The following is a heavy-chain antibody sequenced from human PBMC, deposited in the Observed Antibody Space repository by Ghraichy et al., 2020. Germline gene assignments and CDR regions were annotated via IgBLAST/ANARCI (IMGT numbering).Heavy chain of an antibody. Sequence: SETLSLTCTVSGGSISSYYWSWIRQPPGKGLEWIGYIYYSGSTNYNPSLKSRVTISVDTSKNQFSLKLSSVTAADTAVYYCARAGYSSSWYLYNWFDPWGQGTLVTVSS. CDR2: IYYSGST. CDR1: GGSISSYY. V-gene: IGHV4-59*01. J-gene: IGHJ5*02. CDR3: ARAGYSSSWYLYNWFDP. D-gene: IGHD6-13*01.